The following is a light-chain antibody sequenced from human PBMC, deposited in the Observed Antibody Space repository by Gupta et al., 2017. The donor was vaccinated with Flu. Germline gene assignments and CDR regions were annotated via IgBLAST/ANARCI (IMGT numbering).Light chain of an antibody. V-gene: IGKV4-1*01. Sequence: SLCERATINCESSQSALYNVNNRNYLAWYQQKPGQPPKLLIYLASTRESGVPDRFSGSGSGTYFTLTISSLQAEDVAVYYCQQDYSTPLTFGGGTKVDIK. CDR2: LAS. CDR1: QSALYNVNNRNY. J-gene: IGKJ4*01. CDR3: QQDYSTPLT.